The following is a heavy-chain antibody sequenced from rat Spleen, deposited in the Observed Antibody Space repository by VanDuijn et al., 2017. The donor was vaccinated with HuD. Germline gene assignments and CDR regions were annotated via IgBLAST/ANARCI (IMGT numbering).Heavy chain of an antibody. J-gene: IGHJ2*01. CDR2: ISSDGGRN. Sequence: EVQLVESGGGLVQPGRSLKLSCAASGFTFSDYNMAWVRQAPTKGLEWVATISSDGGRNCYRDSVKGRFTISRDISKSTLYLQMDSLRSEDTATYYCTTGRSFDYWGQGVMVTVSS. CDR3: TTGRSFDY. CDR1: GFTFSDYN. D-gene: IGHD1-11*01. V-gene: IGHV5-29*01.